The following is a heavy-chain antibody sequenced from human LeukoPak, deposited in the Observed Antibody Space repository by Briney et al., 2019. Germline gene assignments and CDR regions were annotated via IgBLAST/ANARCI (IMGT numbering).Heavy chain of an antibody. V-gene: IGHV4-59*01. CDR2: IYHSGST. J-gene: IGHJ4*02. Sequence: SETLSLTCTVSGDSISGNYWSWIRQPPGKGLEWIGYIYHSGSTNYNPSLKSRVTISADTSKDQFSLKLASVTAADTAVYYCATGYRSTWYYFDYWGQGNLVTVSS. CDR3: ATGYRSTWYYFDY. CDR1: GDSISGNY. D-gene: IGHD6-13*01.